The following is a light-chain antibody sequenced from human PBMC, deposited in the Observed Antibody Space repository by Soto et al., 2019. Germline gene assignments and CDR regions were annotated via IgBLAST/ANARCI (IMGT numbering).Light chain of an antibody. CDR1: QSVSSSY. CDR2: GAS. J-gene: IGKJ1*01. V-gene: IGKV3-20*01. CDR3: QQYGSSPRT. Sequence: IAMTQSPATLSVSPGERATLSCRASQSVSSSYLAWYQQKPGQAPRLLIYGASSRATGIPDRFSGSGSGTDFALTISRLEPEDFAVYYCQQYGSSPRTFGQVTKVDIK.